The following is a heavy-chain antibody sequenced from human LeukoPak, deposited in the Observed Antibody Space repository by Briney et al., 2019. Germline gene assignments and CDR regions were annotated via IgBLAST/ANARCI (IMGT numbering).Heavy chain of an antibody. CDR2: INDGGGRT. D-gene: IGHD1-26*01. J-gene: IGHJ4*02. V-gene: IGHV3-23*01. CDR1: GFIFSSYA. CDR3: ARGATGGHYKIDY. Sequence: HTGGSLRLSCAASGFIFSSYAMNWVRQAPGKGLEWVSAINDGGGRTYYADSVKGRFTISRDNSKNTLYLQMNSLRAEDTAVYYCARGATGGHYKIDYWGQGTLVTVSS.